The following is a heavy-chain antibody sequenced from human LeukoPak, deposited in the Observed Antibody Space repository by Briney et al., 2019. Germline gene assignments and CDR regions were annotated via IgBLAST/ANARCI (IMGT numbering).Heavy chain of an antibody. CDR3: ARARYDSSGYYYVSPHAFDI. CDR2: ISGYNAKT. J-gene: IGHJ3*02. Sequence: ASVKVSCKASGYTFSNYAITWVRQAPGQGLEWMGWISGYNAKTNHAQNLQGRVTMTTDTSTSTAYMELSSLRSEDTAVYYCARARYDSSGYYYVSPHAFDIWGQGTMVTVSS. CDR1: GYTFSNYA. V-gene: IGHV1-18*01. D-gene: IGHD3-22*01.